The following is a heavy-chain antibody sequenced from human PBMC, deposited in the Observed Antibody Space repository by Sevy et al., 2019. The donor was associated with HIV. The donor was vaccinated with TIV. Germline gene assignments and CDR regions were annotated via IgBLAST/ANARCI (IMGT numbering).Heavy chain of an antibody. CDR2: ISWNSGSI. J-gene: IGHJ2*01. CDR1: GFTFDDYA. Sequence: GGSLRLSCAASGFTFDDYAMHWVRQAPGKGLEWVSGISWNSGSIGYADSVKGRFTISRDNAKNSLYLQMNSLRAEDTALYYCAKEGGSGSYLRYFDLWGRGTLVTVSS. D-gene: IGHD3-10*01. CDR3: AKEGGSGSYLRYFDL. V-gene: IGHV3-9*01.